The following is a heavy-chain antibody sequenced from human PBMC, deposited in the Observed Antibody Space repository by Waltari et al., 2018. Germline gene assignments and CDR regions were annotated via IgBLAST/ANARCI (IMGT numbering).Heavy chain of an antibody. Sequence: EVQLLESGGGLVQPGGSLRLSCAASGFTFSSYAMSWVRQAPGKGLEWVSAISSSGDNTYYADSVKGRFTISRDNSKNTLYLQMNSLRAEDTAVYYCARDEYSSGWNLDYWGQGTLVTVSS. CDR2: ISSSGDNT. CDR1: GFTFSSYA. D-gene: IGHD6-19*01. CDR3: ARDEYSSGWNLDY. V-gene: IGHV3-23*01. J-gene: IGHJ4*02.